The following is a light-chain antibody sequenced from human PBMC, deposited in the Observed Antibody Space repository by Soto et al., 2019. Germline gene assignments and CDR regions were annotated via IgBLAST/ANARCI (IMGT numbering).Light chain of an antibody. CDR1: HGISSY. CDR3: QKYNSARWT. Sequence: IRMTQSPASLSASTGDRVTITCRASHGISSYLAWYQQKPGKVPKLLIFAASTWHSGVPSRFSGSGSGTDFTLTISSLQPEDVAAYYCQKYNSARWTFGQGTKVDIK. V-gene: IGKV1-27*01. CDR2: AAS. J-gene: IGKJ1*01.